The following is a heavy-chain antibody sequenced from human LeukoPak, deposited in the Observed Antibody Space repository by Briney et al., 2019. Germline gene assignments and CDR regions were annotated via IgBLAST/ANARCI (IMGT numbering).Heavy chain of an antibody. CDR3: ARGNTQFFRYCSSTSCHD. D-gene: IGHD2-2*01. CDR1: GFTFSSYE. V-gene: IGHV3-48*03. CDR2: ISSSGSTI. Sequence: GGSLRLSCAASGFTFSSYEMNWVRQAPGKGLEWVSYISSSGSTIYYADSVKGRFTISRDNAKNSLYLQMNSLRAEDTAVYYCARGNTQFFRYCSSTSCHDWGQGTLVTVSS. J-gene: IGHJ4*02.